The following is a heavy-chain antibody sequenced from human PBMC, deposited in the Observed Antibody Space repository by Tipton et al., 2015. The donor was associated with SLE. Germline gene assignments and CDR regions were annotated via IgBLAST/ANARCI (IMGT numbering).Heavy chain of an antibody. J-gene: IGHJ3*02. Sequence: TLSLTCTVSGASISTSYWSWIRQPAGKGLEWIGYIHYSGTTHDNPSLKSRVTMSVDMSKNQFSLRLTSVTAADTAVYYCARTLGAIAHTVYDAFDIWGQGKMVTVSS. V-gene: IGHV4-59*07. CDR2: IHYSGTT. D-gene: IGHD1-26*01. CDR1: GASISTSY. CDR3: ARTLGAIAHTVYDAFDI.